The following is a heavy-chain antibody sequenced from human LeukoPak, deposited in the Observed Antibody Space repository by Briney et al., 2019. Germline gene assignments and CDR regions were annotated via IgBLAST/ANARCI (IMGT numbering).Heavy chain of an antibody. Sequence: SETLSLTCTVSGDSISRYYWSWIRKSADKGLGWNGRGSAGGSTDYNHSLKSRVTMSVDTSKTQIPLNMKPGTATAADVDYCSRGGGQWLIPDFDYWGQGRLVIASS. J-gene: IGHJ4*02. CDR1: GDSISRYY. CDR3: SRGGGQWLIPDFDY. D-gene: IGHD6-19*01. V-gene: IGHV4-4*07. CDR2: GSAGGST.